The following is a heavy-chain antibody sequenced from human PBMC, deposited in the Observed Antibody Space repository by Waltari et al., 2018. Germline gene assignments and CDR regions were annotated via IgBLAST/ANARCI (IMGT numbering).Heavy chain of an antibody. CDR3: ARFRRRYCSGGSCLEAFDI. D-gene: IGHD2-15*01. V-gene: IGHV4-34*01. Sequence: QVQLQQWGAGLLKPSETLSLTCAVYGGSFSGYYWSWIRQPPGQGLEWIGEINHSGSTNYNPSLKSRVTISVDTSKNQFSLKLSSVTAADTAVYYCARFRRRYCSGGSCLEAFDIWGQGTMVTVSS. CDR2: INHSGST. J-gene: IGHJ3*02. CDR1: GGSFSGYY.